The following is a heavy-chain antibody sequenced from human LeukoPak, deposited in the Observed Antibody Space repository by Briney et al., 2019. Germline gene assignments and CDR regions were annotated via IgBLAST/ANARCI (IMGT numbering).Heavy chain of an antibody. CDR3: ARERTYCGGECYGWFDP. Sequence: SETLSFTCTVSGGSISSGSYYWSWIRQPAGKGLEWIGRIYTSGSTNYNPSLKSRVTISVDTSKNQFSLKLSSVTAADTAVYYCARERTYCGGECYGWFDPWGQGTLVTVSS. J-gene: IGHJ5*02. V-gene: IGHV4-61*02. CDR1: GGSISSGSYY. D-gene: IGHD2-21*01. CDR2: IYTSGST.